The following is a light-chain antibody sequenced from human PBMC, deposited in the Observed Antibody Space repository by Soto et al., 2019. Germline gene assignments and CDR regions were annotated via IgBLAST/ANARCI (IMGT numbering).Light chain of an antibody. CDR1: QSVRTN. J-gene: IGKJ4*01. CDR3: QHYNNWPLT. V-gene: IGKV3-15*01. Sequence: EILMTHSPATVSVSPGGRGTLSCRSSQSVRTNLAWYKQKPGQAPRPLIYGAYTRATGITARFSGSGSGTEFTITISSLQSEDFAVYYCQHYNNWPLTFGEGTKVEIK. CDR2: GAY.